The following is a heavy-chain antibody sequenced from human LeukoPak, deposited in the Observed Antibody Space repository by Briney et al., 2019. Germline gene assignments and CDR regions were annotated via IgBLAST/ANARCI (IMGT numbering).Heavy chain of an antibody. CDR3: GRHASARATPSFDY. V-gene: IGHV4-39*01. CDR2: IYYSGST. D-gene: IGHD6-6*01. J-gene: IGHJ4*02. CDR1: GGSTSISTYY. Sequence: PSETLSLTCTVSGGSTSISTYYWGWIRQPPGKRLKRTGSIYYSGSTSYNPSLNSLVTMSVDTSKNQFSLKLDSVTATDTAVYYSGRHASARATPSFDYWRQGTLVTVS.